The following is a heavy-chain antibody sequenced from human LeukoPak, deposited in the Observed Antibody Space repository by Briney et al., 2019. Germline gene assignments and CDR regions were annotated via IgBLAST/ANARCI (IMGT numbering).Heavy chain of an antibody. D-gene: IGHD6-13*01. J-gene: IGHJ5*02. CDR2: INPNSGGT. CDR1: GYTVICYD. CDR3: ARLAAGTRVVLDT. Sequence: GASVKVSCKAAGYTVICYDMHWGRQAPGQGLEGMGWINPNSGGTNYVQKFQGRVTMTRDTSISTAYMEVSRLRSDDTAVYYCARLAAGTRVVLDTWGQGTLVTVSS. V-gene: IGHV1-2*02.